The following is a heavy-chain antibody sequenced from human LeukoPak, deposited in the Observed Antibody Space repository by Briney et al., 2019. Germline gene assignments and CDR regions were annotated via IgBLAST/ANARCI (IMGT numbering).Heavy chain of an antibody. CDR3: ARLSPGGY. J-gene: IGHJ4*02. Sequence: GGSLRLSCAASGFTLSDYSMNWVRQAPGKGLEWVSYISSSSTTIFYADSVKGRFTISRDNAKNSLYLQMNSLRAEDTAVYYCARLSPGGYWGQGTLVTVSS. CDR1: GFTLSDYS. CDR2: ISSSSTTI. V-gene: IGHV3-48*04. D-gene: IGHD3-10*01.